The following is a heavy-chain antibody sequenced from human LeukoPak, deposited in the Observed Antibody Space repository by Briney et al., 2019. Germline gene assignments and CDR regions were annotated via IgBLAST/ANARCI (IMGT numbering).Heavy chain of an antibody. V-gene: IGHV4-59*01. J-gene: IGHJ4*02. D-gene: IGHD3-3*01. CDR3: GRADNFDFWSGSIDY. Sequence: PSETLSLTCTISGGSISSYYWTWIRQAPGKGLEWVGYIFYTGSTNYNPPLKSRVTISVDSSKNQFSLNLTSVTAADTAVYYCGRADNFDFWSGSIDYWGQGILVAVSS. CDR1: GGSISSYY. CDR2: IFYTGST.